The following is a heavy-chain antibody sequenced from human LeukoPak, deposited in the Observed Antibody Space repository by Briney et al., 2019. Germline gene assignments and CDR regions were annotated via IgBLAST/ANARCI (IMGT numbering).Heavy chain of an antibody. CDR1: GGSFSGYY. Sequence: PSETLSLTCAVYGGSFSGYYWSWIRQPQGKGLEWIGEINHSGSTNYNPSLKSRVTISVDTSKNQFSLKLSSVTAADTAVYYCARGGQQLVRRPLDVWGQGTTVTVSS. CDR2: INHSGST. J-gene: IGHJ6*02. V-gene: IGHV4-34*01. CDR3: ARGGQQLVRRPLDV. D-gene: IGHD6-13*01.